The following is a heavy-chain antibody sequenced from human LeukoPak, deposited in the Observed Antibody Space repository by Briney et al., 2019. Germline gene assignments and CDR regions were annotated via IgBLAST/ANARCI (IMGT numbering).Heavy chain of an antibody. D-gene: IGHD5-18*01. CDR3: ARDPGDTAMDNYYYYGMDV. Sequence: SVKVSCKASGGTFSSYAISWVRQAPGQGLEWMGRIIPILGIANYAQKFQGRVTITADKSTSIAYMELSSLRSEDTAVYYCARDPGDTAMDNYYYYGMDVWGQGTTVTVSS. CDR2: IIPILGIA. V-gene: IGHV1-69*04. CDR1: GGTFSSYA. J-gene: IGHJ6*02.